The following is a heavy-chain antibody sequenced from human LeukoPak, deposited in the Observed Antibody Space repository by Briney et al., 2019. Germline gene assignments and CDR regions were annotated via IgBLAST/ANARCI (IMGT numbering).Heavy chain of an antibody. Sequence: SETLSLTCTVSGGSISSSSYYWGWIRQPPGKGLEWIGSIYYSGSTYYNPSLNSRVTISVDTSKNQFSLKLSSVTAADTAVYYCARRMGVVVPAAYFDYWGQGTLVTVSS. CDR1: GGSISSSSYY. CDR3: ARRMGVVVPAAYFDY. J-gene: IGHJ4*02. D-gene: IGHD2-2*01. CDR2: IYYSGST. V-gene: IGHV4-39*01.